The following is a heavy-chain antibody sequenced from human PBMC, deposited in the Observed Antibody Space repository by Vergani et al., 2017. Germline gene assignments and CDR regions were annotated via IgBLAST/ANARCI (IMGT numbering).Heavy chain of an antibody. CDR1: GGSFTSYH. V-gene: IGHV4-34*01. D-gene: IGHD2-8*01. CDR3: ARVNTKTNGHLYYYYYMDV. CDR2: IDHTGRP. Sequence: QVQLQQWGGGLLKPSETLSLTCVVNGGSFTSYHWTWIRQSPGEGLEWVGDIDHTGRPDYNPSLKSRLTMSVDKSRNQFSLTLNSVTATDTAIYFCARVNTKTNGHLYYYYYMDVGGQGTAVTVS. J-gene: IGHJ6*03.